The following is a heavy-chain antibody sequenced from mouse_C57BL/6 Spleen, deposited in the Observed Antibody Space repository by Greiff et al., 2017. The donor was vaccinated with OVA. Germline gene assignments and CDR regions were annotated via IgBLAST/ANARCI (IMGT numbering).Heavy chain of an antibody. CDR1: GYTFTSYG. V-gene: IGHV1-81*01. J-gene: IGHJ4*01. CDR3: ARQGYDYDDGCYARDY. D-gene: IGHD2-4*01. Sequence: VQLQQSGAELARPGASVKLSCKASGYTFTSYGISWVKQRTGQGLEWIGEIYPRSGNTYYNEKFKGTATLTADKSSSTAYMELRSLTSEDSAVYFCARQGYDYDDGCYARDYWGQGTSVTVSS. CDR2: IYPRSGNT.